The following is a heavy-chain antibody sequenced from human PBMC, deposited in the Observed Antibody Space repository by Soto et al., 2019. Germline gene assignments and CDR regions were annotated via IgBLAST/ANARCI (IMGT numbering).Heavy chain of an antibody. J-gene: IGHJ6*02. V-gene: IGHV3-9*01. D-gene: IGHD4-17*01. CDR2: ISWNSGSI. CDR1: GFTFDDYA. Sequence: EVQLVESGGGLVQPGRSLRLSCAASGFTFDDYAMHWVRQAPGKGLEWVSGISWNSGSIGYADSVKGRFTISRDNAKNSLYLQMNSLRAEDTALYYCAKGGFFGDYGYYYGMDVWGQGTTVTVSS. CDR3: AKGGFFGDYGYYYGMDV.